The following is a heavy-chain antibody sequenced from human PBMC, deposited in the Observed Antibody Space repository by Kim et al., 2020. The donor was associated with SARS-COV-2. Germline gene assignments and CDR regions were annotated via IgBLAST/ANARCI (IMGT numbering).Heavy chain of an antibody. CDR1: GFTFSSYW. CDR2: INSDGSST. V-gene: IGHV3-74*01. Sequence: GGSLRLSCAASGFTFSSYWMHWVRQAPGKGLVWVSRINSDGSSTSYADSVKGRFTISRDNAKNTLYLQMNSLRAEDTAVYYCARDRSGSEGNYYGMDVWGQGTTVTVSS. J-gene: IGHJ6*02. CDR3: ARDRSGSEGNYYGMDV. D-gene: IGHD3-10*01.